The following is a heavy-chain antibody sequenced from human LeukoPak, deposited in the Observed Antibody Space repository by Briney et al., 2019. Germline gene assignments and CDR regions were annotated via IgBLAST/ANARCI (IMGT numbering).Heavy chain of an antibody. V-gene: IGHV4-59*08. J-gene: IGHJ4*02. Sequence: SETLSLTCTVSGGSIGGYYWSWIRQPPGKGLEWIGYIYYSGSTNYNPSLRSRVTISVDTSKNQFSLKLSSVTAADTAVYFCARSRYDSGTYALEEWGQGTLVTVSS. CDR1: GGSIGGYY. D-gene: IGHD3-10*01. CDR3: ARSRYDSGTYALEE. CDR2: IYYSGST.